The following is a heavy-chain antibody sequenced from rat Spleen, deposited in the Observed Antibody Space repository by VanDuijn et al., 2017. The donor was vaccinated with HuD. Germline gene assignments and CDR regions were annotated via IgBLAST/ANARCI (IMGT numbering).Heavy chain of an antibody. CDR2: ISSDGSTP. J-gene: IGHJ3*01. CDR3: ATGPRILRLDWFAY. CDR1: GFTFTNYG. Sequence: EVQLVESGGGLVQPGRSLKLSCAASGFTFTNYGVAWVRQAPTKGLEWVATISSDGSTPYYRDSVKGRFTISRDDAKNTQYLQMDSLRSEDTATYYCATGPRILRLDWFAYWGQGTLVTVSS. V-gene: IGHV5-29*01. D-gene: IGHD1-6*01.